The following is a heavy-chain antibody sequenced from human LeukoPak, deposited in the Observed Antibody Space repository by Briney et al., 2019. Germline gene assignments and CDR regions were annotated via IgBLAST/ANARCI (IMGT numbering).Heavy chain of an antibody. CDR2: ISGSGGST. D-gene: IGHD3-16*01. V-gene: IGHV3-23*01. J-gene: IGHJ5*02. CDR3: ARDRGINWFDP. CDR1: GFTFSSYA. Sequence: PGGSLRLSCAASGFTFSSYAMSWVRQAPGKGLEWVSAISGSGGSTYYADSVRGRFTVSRDNAKNTLYLQMDSLRAEDTAVYYCARDRGINWFDPWGQGTLVAVSS.